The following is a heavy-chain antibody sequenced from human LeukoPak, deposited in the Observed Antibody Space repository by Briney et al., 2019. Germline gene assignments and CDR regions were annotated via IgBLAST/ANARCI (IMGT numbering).Heavy chain of an antibody. CDR3: ASQVCSGGNCYHPSVDY. CDR1: KFTLSIYW. Sequence: QPGGSLRLSCTASKFTLSIYWMSWVRQAPGKGLEWVANINQDGSEKHYVDSVKGRFTISRDNAKNSLYLQMNSLRPEDTAVYYCASQVCSGGNCYHPSVDYWGQGTLVTVSS. V-gene: IGHV3-7*01. D-gene: IGHD2-15*01. CDR2: INQDGSEK. J-gene: IGHJ4*02.